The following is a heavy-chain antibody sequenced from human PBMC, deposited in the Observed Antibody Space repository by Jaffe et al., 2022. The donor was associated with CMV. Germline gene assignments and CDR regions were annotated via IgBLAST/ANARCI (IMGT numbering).Heavy chain of an antibody. CDR1: GFTFSSYS. V-gene: IGHV3-21*01. CDR2: ISSSSSYI. CDR3: ARDPDAYYDILTGEGVEGGYYYYYYMDV. J-gene: IGHJ6*03. Sequence: EVQLVESGGGLVKPGGSLRLSCAASGFTFSSYSMNWVRQAPGKGLEWVSSISSSSSYIYYADSVKGRFTISRDNAKNSLYLQMNSLRAEDTAVYYCARDPDAYYDILTGEGVEGGYYYYYYMDVWGKGTTVTVSS. D-gene: IGHD3-9*01.